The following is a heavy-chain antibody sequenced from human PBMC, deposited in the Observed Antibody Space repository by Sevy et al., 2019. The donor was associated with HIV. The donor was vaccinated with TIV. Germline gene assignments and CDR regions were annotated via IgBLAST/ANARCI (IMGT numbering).Heavy chain of an antibody. J-gene: IGHJ4*02. V-gene: IGHV3-33*01. D-gene: IGHD4-17*01. Sequence: GGSLRLSCAASGFNFSIYGMHWVRQAPGKGLEWVAIIWYDGSHKYYADSVKGRFTISRDNSKNTLYLQMNSLRADDTAMYYCARGRDYGNFDYWGQGTLVTVSS. CDR2: IWYDGSHK. CDR1: GFNFSIYG. CDR3: ARGRDYGNFDY.